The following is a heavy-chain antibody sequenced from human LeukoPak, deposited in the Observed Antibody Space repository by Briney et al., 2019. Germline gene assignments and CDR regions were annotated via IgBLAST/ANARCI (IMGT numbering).Heavy chain of an antibody. Sequence: SETLSLTCTVSGGSISSSSYYWGWIRQPPGKGLEWIGSIYYSGSTYYNPSLKSRVTISVDTSKNQFSLKLSSVTAADTAVYYCARCHDYHYFIDYWGQGTLVTVSS. CDR2: IYYSGST. D-gene: IGHD4-11*01. CDR3: ARCHDYHYFIDY. CDR1: GGSISSSSYY. J-gene: IGHJ4*02. V-gene: IGHV4-39*07.